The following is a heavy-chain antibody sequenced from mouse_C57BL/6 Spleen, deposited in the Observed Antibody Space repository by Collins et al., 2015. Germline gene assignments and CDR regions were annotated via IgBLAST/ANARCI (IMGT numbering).Heavy chain of an antibody. Sequence: QVQLQQPGAELVKPGASVKMSCKASGHTFTTYWITWVKQRPGQGLEWIGDIYPGSGTSNYNEKFRDKAILTVDTSSRTAFMQLSSLTSEDSAVYYCTRGSWNFDVWGTGTTVTVSS. D-gene: IGHD6-1*01. CDR3: TRGSWNFDV. CDR2: IYPGSGTS. CDR1: GHTFTTYW. J-gene: IGHJ1*03. V-gene: IGHV1-55*01.